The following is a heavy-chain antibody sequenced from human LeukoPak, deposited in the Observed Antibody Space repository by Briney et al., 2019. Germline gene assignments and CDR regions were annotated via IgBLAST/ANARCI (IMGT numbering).Heavy chain of an antibody. J-gene: IGHJ5*02. CDR2: IYYSGST. CDR3: ARLGEGSRGPWFDP. V-gene: IGHV4-39*01. Sequence: PSETLSLTCTVSGGSISSSSYYWGWIRQPPGKGLEWIGSIYYSGSTCYNPSLKSRVTISVDTSKNQFSLKLSSVTAADTAVYYCARLGEGSRGPWFDPWGQGTLVTVSS. D-gene: IGHD6-13*01. CDR1: GGSISSSSYY.